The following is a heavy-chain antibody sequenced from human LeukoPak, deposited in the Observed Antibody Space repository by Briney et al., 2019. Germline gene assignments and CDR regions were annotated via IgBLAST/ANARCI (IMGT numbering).Heavy chain of an antibody. CDR2: ISGSGGST. J-gene: IGHJ4*02. CDR1: GFTFSSYA. CDR3: AKCGGWSQYYFDH. V-gene: IGHV3-23*01. Sequence: PGGSLRLSCAASGFTFSSYAMSWVRQAPGKGLEWVSAISGSGGSTYYADSVKGWFTISRDNSKNTLYLQMNSLRAEDTAVYYCAKCGGWSQYYFDHWGQGTLVTVSS. D-gene: IGHD6-19*01.